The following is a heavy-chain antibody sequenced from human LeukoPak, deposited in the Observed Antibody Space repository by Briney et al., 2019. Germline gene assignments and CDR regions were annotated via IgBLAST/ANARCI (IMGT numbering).Heavy chain of an antibody. J-gene: IGHJ4*02. V-gene: IGHV2-5*01. CDR1: GFSLSTSRVG. Sequence: SDPTLVNPTQTLTLTCTFSGFSLSTSRVGVGWIRQPPGKALEWLALIYWNDDKRYSPSLKSRLTITKDTSKNQVVLTMTNMDPVDTATYYCAHRRYDSSSFDYWGQGTLVTVSS. CDR3: AHRRYDSSSFDY. D-gene: IGHD3-22*01. CDR2: IYWNDDK.